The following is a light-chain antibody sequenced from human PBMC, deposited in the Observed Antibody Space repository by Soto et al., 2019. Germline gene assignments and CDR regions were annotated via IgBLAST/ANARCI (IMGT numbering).Light chain of an antibody. CDR2: GAS. CDR1: QSVSSSY. Sequence: EIVLTQSPGTLSLSPGERATLSCRASQSVSSSYLAWYQQKPGQAPRLLIYGASNRATGIPDRFSGRGSGTDFSLTISSLQPEDFATYYCQQSKSFPLTFGGGTKVDIK. V-gene: IGKV3-20*01. J-gene: IGKJ4*01. CDR3: QQSKSFPLT.